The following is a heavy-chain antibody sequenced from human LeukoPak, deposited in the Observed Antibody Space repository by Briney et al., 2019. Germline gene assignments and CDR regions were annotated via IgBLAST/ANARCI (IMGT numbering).Heavy chain of an antibody. D-gene: IGHD5-24*01. V-gene: IGHV4-61*01. J-gene: IGHJ4*02. CDR3: AREEMATSYYFDS. Sequence: PSETLSLTCTVPGGSVSSANYYWSWIRQPPGKGLEWIGYIYYSGTTNYNPSLKSRVTISVDTSKNQFSLKLSSVTAADTAVYYCAREEMATSYYFDSWGQGTLVTVSS. CDR1: GGSVSSANYY. CDR2: IYYSGTT.